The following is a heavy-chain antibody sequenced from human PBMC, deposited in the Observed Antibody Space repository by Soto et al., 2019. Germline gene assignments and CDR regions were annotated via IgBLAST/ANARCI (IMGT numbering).Heavy chain of an antibody. J-gene: IGHJ4*02. CDR1: GVTFGSYS. Sequence: GESLRLSCAVSGVTFGSYSMSWVRQAPGKGLEWVASISSSSSYIYYADSVKGRFTIPRDNANNSLYLQMNSLRAEDTAVYYCARGPGGYYGSSGYPSHYFDYWGQGTLVTVSS. D-gene: IGHD3-22*01. CDR3: ARGPGGYYGSSGYPSHYFDY. CDR2: ISSSSSYI. V-gene: IGHV3-21*06.